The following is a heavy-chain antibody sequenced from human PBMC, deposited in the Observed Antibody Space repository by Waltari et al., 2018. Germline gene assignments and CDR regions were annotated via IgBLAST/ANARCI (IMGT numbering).Heavy chain of an antibody. D-gene: IGHD2-15*01. CDR3: ARDRGKGLYLDS. CDR2: VHRSGKT. V-gene: IGHV4-4*02. CDR1: GDSMSSSDW. J-gene: IGHJ4*02. Sequence: QLQLEQSGPGLVKPSESLSPTCAVSGDSMSSSDWWSWVRQSPGKGLEWIGQVHRSGKTNYNPSLASRVTVSIDTSNNQFSLTMPSPTAADTAMYYCARDRGKGLYLDSWGQGTLVTVSP.